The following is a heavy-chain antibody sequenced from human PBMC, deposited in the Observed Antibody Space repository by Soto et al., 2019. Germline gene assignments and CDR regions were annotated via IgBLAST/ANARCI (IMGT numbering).Heavy chain of an antibody. CDR3: ARGSTTEKVDS. Sequence: SETLSLTCTVSGASITQYYWNWIRQSPGKGLEWIVSVSSTGSTVFNPSLTSRVTVSLDTSKNQFSLKLTSVTAADTAVYYCARGSTTEKVDSWGQGTLVTVSS. CDR1: GASITQYY. D-gene: IGHD4-17*01. CDR2: VSSTGST. J-gene: IGHJ4*02. V-gene: IGHV4-4*08.